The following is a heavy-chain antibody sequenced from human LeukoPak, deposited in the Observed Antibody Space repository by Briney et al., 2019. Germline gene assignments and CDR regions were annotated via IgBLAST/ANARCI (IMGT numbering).Heavy chain of an antibody. V-gene: IGHV3-23*01. CDR2: ISGSGGST. Sequence: SGGSLRLSCAASGFTFSIYDLSWVRQAPGKGLEWVSAISGSGGSTYYADSVKGRFTISRDNSKNTLYLQMNSLRAEDTAVYYCAKSLYYYDSSGYLSQIQHWGQGTLVTVSS. CDR1: GFTFSIYD. D-gene: IGHD3-22*01. J-gene: IGHJ1*01. CDR3: AKSLYYYDSSGYLSQIQH.